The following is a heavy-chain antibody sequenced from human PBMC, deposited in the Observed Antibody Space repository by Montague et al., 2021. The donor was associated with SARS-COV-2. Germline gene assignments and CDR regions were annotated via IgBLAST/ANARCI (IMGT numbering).Heavy chain of an antibody. CDR3: AKTHRYYNRNFDY. Sequence: SLRLSCSASGFTFNSYAMSWVRQAPGKGPEWVSIIYSGGSSTYYXDSVKGRFTISRDNSKNTLYLQMNSMIAEDTAVYYCAKTHRYYNRNFDYWGQGTLVTVSS. D-gene: IGHD3-22*01. CDR1: GFTFNSYA. CDR2: IYSGGSST. J-gene: IGHJ4*02. V-gene: IGHV3-23*03.